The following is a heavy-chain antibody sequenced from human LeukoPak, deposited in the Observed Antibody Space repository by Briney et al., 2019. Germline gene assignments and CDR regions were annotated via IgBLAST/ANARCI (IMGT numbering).Heavy chain of an antibody. CDR1: GYTFTSYA. D-gene: IGHD1-26*01. Sequence: ASVKVSCKASGYTFTSYAMHWVRQAPGQRLEWMGWINAGNGNTKYSQEFQGRVTITRDTSASTAYMELSSLRSEDTAVYYCARGLDPQMGATRLLGWDYFDYWGQGTLVTVSS. CDR2: INAGNGNT. CDR3: ARGLDPQMGATRLLGWDYFDY. J-gene: IGHJ4*02. V-gene: IGHV1-3*01.